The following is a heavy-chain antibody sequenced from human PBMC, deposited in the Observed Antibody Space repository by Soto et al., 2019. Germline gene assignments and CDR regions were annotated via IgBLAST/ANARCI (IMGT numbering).Heavy chain of an antibody. CDR3: ARDRDVAILRNRGDDAFDI. V-gene: IGHV1-69*13. J-gene: IGHJ3*02. D-gene: IGHD5-12*01. CDR2: IIPIFGTA. Sequence: SVKVSCKASGGTFSSYAISWVRQAPGQGLEWMGGIIPIFGTANYAQKFQGRVTITADESTSTAYMELSSLRSEDTAVYYCARDRDVAILRNRGDDAFDIWGQGTMVTVSS. CDR1: GGTFSSYA.